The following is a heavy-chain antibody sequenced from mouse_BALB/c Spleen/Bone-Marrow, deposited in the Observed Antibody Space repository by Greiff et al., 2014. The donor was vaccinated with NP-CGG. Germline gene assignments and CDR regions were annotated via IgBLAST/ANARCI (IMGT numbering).Heavy chain of an antibody. CDR2: IDPANGNT. D-gene: IGHD1-1*01. J-gene: IGHJ3*01. V-gene: IGHV14-3*02. CDR3: SPYYYGSSQFAY. CDR1: GFNIKDTY. Sequence: EVQLQQSGAELVKPGASVKLSCTASGFNIKDTYMHWVKQRPGQGLEWIGRIDPANGNTKYDPKFQGKATITADTSSNTAYLQLSRLTFEDTAVYYCSPYYYGSSQFAYWGQGTLVTVSA.